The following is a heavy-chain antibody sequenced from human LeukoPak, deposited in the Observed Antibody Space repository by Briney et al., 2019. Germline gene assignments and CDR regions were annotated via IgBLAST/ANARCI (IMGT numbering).Heavy chain of an antibody. J-gene: IGHJ2*01. CDR2: IYYSGSA. CDR3: ARGIDSSNYYLYFDL. D-gene: IGHD3-22*01. V-gene: IGHV4-31*03. CDR1: GGSTSSRGYY. Sequence: LRLSCTVSGGSTSSRGYYWSWIRQHPGKGLEWIGYIYYSGSAFYNPSLETRLTISVDTSKNQFSLKLSSMTAADTAVYYCARGIDSSNYYLYFDLWGRGTLVTVSS.